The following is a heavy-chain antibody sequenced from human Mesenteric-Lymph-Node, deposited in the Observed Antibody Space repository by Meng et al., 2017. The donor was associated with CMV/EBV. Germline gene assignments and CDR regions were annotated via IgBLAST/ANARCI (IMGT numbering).Heavy chain of an antibody. D-gene: IGHD3-22*01. CDR2: IFGGGST. Sequence: GESLKISCAASEFSVSDYYMSWVRQAPGKGLEWVSIIFGGGSTYYADSVKGRFTISRDNSKNTLYLQMNSLRAEDTAVYYCAKDRYYDSSGYYHPWGQGTLVTVSS. V-gene: IGHV3-53*01. CDR1: EFSVSDYY. CDR3: AKDRYYDSSGYYHP. J-gene: IGHJ5*02.